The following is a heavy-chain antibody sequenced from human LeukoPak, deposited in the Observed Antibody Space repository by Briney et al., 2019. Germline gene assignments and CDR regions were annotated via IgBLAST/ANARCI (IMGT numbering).Heavy chain of an antibody. V-gene: IGHV3-21*01. CDR1: GFTFSSYA. CDR3: ATLPHHSGFDY. Sequence: GGSLRLSCAASGFTFSSYAMSWVRQAPGKGLEWVSSISSSSSYIYYADSVKGRFTISRDNAKNSLYLQMNSLRAEDTAVYYCATLPHHSGFDYWGQGTLVTVSS. J-gene: IGHJ4*02. CDR2: ISSSSSYI. D-gene: IGHD3-10*01.